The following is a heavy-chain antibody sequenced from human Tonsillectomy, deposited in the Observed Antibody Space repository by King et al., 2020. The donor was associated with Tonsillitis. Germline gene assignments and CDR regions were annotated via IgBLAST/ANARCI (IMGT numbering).Heavy chain of an antibody. J-gene: IGHJ5*02. CDR2: IYWNDDK. V-gene: IGHV2-5*01. CDR3: EHRHEYSSSIWFDP. Sequence: TLKESGPTLVKPTQTLTLTCTFSGFSLSTSGVIVGWIRQPPGKALVWLALIYWNDDKRYTPSLKNRLTITKDTPKKQVVLKMTNKDPVNTATDSCEHRHEYSSSIWFDPWGPGTVVTVSS. D-gene: IGHD6-6*01. CDR1: GFSLSTSGVI.